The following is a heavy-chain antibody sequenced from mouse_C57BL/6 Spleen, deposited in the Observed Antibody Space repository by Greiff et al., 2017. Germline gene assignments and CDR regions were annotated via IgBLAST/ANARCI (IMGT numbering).Heavy chain of an antibody. J-gene: IGHJ4*01. CDR2: IDPEDGET. V-gene: IGHV14-2*01. Sequence: VQLKQSGAELVKPGASVKLSCTASGFNIKDYYMHWVKQRTEQGLEWIGRIDPEDGETKYAPKFPGKATITADTSSNTAYLQLSSLTSEDTAVYYCAKTAHNAMDYWGQGTSVTVSS. CDR1: GFNIKDYY. D-gene: IGHD3-2*02. CDR3: AKTAHNAMDY.